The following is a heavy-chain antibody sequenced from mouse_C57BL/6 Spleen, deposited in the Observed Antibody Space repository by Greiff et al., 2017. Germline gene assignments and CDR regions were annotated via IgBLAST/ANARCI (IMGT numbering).Heavy chain of an antibody. CDR3: ARSRPRYYGSSYGYFDV. D-gene: IGHD1-1*01. Sequence: EVQLQQSGPELVKPGASVKIPCKASGYTFTDYNMDWVKQSHGKSLEWIGDINPNNGGTIYNQKFKGKATLTVDKSSSTAYMELRSLTSEDTAVYYCARSRPRYYGSSYGYFDVWGTGTTVTVSS. J-gene: IGHJ1*03. V-gene: IGHV1-18*01. CDR2: INPNNGGT. CDR1: GYTFTDYN.